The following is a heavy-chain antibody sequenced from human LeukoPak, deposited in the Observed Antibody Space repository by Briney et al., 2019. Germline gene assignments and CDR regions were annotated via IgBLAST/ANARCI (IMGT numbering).Heavy chain of an antibody. D-gene: IGHD2-15*01. J-gene: IGHJ6*02. CDR2: IIPILGIA. Sequence: GASVKVSCKASGGTFSSYAISWVRQAPGQGLEWMGRIIPILGIANYAQKFQGRVTITADKSTSTAYMELSSLRSEDTAVYYCARDRLFPIVVVVAATQRGDYYYGMGVWGQGTTVTVSS. CDR1: GGTFSSYA. V-gene: IGHV1-69*04. CDR3: ARDRLFPIVVVVAATQRGDYYYGMGV.